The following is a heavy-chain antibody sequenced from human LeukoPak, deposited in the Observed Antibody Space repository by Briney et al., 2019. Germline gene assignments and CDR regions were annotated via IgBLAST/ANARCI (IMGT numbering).Heavy chain of an antibody. CDR1: GGSFSGYY. CDR2: INHSGST. Sequence: PSETLSLTCAVYGGSFSGYYWSWIRQPPGKGLEWIGEINHSGSTNYNPSLKSRVTISVDTSKNQFSLKLSSVTAADTAVYYCARGPVAVAAYWGQGTLVTVSS. CDR3: ARGPVAVAAY. D-gene: IGHD6-19*01. J-gene: IGHJ4*02. V-gene: IGHV4-34*01.